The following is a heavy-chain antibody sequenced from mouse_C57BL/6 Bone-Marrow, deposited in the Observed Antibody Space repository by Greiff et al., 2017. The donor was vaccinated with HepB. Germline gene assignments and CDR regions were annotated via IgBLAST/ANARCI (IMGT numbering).Heavy chain of an antibody. CDR1: GYTFTSYW. J-gene: IGHJ2*01. Sequence: QVHVKQSGAELAKPGASVKLSCKASGYTFTSYWMHWVKQRPGQGLEWIGYINPSSGYTKYNQKFKDKATLTADKSSSKAYMQLSSLTYEDSAVYYCAPHYSNDRGYWGQGTTLTVSS. CDR3: APHYSNDRGY. D-gene: IGHD2-12*01. CDR2: INPSSGYT. V-gene: IGHV1-7*01.